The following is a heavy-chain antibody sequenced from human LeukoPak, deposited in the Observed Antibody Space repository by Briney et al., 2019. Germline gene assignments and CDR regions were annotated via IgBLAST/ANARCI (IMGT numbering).Heavy chain of an antibody. Sequence: GGSLRLSCAASGFTFSSYAMSWVRQAPGKGLEWVSTISGDSTYYADSVRGRFTISRDNSKNTLYLQMNSLRVEDTAVYYCARDMGSDFDYWGQGTLVTVSS. CDR2: ISGDST. CDR3: ARDMGSDFDY. CDR1: GFTFSSYA. V-gene: IGHV3-23*01. J-gene: IGHJ4*02. D-gene: IGHD3-10*01.